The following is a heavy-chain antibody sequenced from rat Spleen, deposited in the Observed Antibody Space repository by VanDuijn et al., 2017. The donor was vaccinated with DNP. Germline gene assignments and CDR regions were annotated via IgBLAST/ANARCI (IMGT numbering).Heavy chain of an antibody. Sequence: EVQLVESGGGLVQPGRSLKLSCAASGFTFSDYNMAWVRQAPKKGLEWVATIIYDGSRTYYRDSVKGRFTISRDNAKSTLYLQMDSLRSEDTATYYCARSGSIAAISKAMDAWGQGTSVTVSS. D-gene: IGHD1-2*01. CDR1: GFTFSDYN. CDR2: IIYDGSRT. V-gene: IGHV5S10*01. J-gene: IGHJ4*01. CDR3: ARSGSIAAISKAMDA.